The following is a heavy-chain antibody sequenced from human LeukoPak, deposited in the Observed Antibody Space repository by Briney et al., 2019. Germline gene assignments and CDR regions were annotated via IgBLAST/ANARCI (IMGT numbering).Heavy chain of an antibody. D-gene: IGHD1-1*01. CDR2: IYYSGST. CDR1: GGSISSSSYH. V-gene: IGHV4-39*07. CDR3: ATITTPGWFNP. Sequence: PSETLSLTCTVSGGSISSSSYHWGWIRQPPGKGLEWIGNIYYSGSTYYNPSLKSRVNISVDTSKNQFSLKLSSVTAADTAVYYCATITTPGWFNPWGQGTLVTVSS. J-gene: IGHJ5*02.